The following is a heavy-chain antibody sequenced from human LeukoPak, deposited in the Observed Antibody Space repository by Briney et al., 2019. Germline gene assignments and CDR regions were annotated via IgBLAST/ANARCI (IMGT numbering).Heavy chain of an antibody. D-gene: IGHD6-13*01. CDR3: AKVDQIVEDSSSWSFFDY. J-gene: IGHJ4*02. Sequence: PGGSLRLSCAASGFTFSSYSMNWLRQATGKGREWVSSISSSSSYIYYADSVKGRFTISRDNAKNSLYLQMNSLRAEDTAVYYCAKVDQIVEDSSSWSFFDYWGQGTLVTVSS. V-gene: IGHV3-21*01. CDR2: ISSSSSYI. CDR1: GFTFSSYS.